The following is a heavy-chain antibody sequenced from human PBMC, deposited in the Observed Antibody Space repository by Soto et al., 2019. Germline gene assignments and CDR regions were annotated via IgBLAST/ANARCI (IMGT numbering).Heavy chain of an antibody. D-gene: IGHD5-18*01. V-gene: IGHV4-30-4*01. CDR3: AREAMVQTVGNYYCMDV. J-gene: IGHJ6*02. Sequence: QVQLQESGPGLVKPSQTLSLTCTVSGGSISSGDYYWSWIRQPPGQGLEWIGYIYYSGSTYYNPSLTSRVTISVDTSKNQFSLKLSSVTAADTAVYYCAREAMVQTVGNYYCMDVWGQGTTVTVSS. CDR2: IYYSGST. CDR1: GGSISSGDYY.